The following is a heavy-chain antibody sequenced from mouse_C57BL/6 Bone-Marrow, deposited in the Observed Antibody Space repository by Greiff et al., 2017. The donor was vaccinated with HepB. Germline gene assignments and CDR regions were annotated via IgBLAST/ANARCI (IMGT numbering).Heavy chain of an antibody. J-gene: IGHJ2*01. V-gene: IGHV1-81*01. CDR3: ARYYGSSYGY. D-gene: IGHD1-1*01. CDR1: GYTFTSYG. Sequence: VQGVESGAELARPGASVKLSCKASGYTFTSYGISWVKQRTGQGLEWIGEIYPRSGNTYYNEKFKGKATLTADKSSSTAYMELRSLTSEDSAVYYCARYYGSSYGYWGQGTTVTVSS. CDR2: IYPRSGNT.